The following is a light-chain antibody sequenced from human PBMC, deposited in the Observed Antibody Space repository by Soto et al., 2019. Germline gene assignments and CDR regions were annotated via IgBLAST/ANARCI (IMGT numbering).Light chain of an antibody. J-gene: IGLJ1*01. CDR2: EVT. CDR3: SSYTRSSTEV. CDR1: SSDVGAYNF. V-gene: IGLV2-14*01. Sequence: QSVLTQPASVSGSPGQSITISCTGSSSDVGAYNFVSWYQHHPGKAPKLILYEVTTRPSGVSSRFSGSKSGNTASLTISGLQADDEANYYCSSYTRSSTEVFGTGTKLTVL.